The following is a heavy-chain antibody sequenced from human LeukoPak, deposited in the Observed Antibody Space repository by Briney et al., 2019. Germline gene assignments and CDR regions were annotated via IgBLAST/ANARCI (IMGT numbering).Heavy chain of an antibody. Sequence: GGSLRLSCAASGFTFSSYEMNWVRQAPGKGLEWVSYISSGGSTINYADSVKGRFTFYRDNANNSRYLQMNSLRAEDTAVYYCARRDWNRPFDYWGQGTLVTVSS. CDR1: GFTFSSYE. V-gene: IGHV3-48*03. D-gene: IGHD1-1*01. J-gene: IGHJ4*02. CDR3: ARRDWNRPFDY. CDR2: ISSGGSTI.